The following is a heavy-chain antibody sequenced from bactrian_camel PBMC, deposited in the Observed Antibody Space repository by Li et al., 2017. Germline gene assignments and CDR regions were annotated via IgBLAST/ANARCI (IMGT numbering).Heavy chain of an antibody. CDR1: GFAISTYW. D-gene: IGHD5*01. J-gene: IGHJ6*01. CDR2: INSDGATT. Sequence: HVQLVESGGGLVQPGGSLRLSCAASGFAISTYWMYWVRQAPGKGLEWVSSINSDGATTYYADSVKGRFTTPRDNAMNTLYLQMGSLKPEDTAVYYCVKDVGVSGFNFDYWGQGTQVTVS. CDR3: VKDVGVSGFNFDY. V-gene: IGHV3S1*01.